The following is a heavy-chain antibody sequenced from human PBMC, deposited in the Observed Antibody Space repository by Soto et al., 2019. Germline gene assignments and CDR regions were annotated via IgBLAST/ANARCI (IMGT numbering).Heavy chain of an antibody. Sequence: SVKVSCKASGFTFTSSAMQWVRQARGQRLEWIGWIVVGSGNTNYAQKFQERVTITRDMSTSTAYMELSSLRSEDTAVYYCAGLIGYCSGGSCYGTVGYAFDIWGQGTMVTVSS. CDR1: GFTFTSSA. J-gene: IGHJ3*02. CDR2: IVVGSGNT. CDR3: AGLIGYCSGGSCYGTVGYAFDI. V-gene: IGHV1-58*02. D-gene: IGHD2-15*01.